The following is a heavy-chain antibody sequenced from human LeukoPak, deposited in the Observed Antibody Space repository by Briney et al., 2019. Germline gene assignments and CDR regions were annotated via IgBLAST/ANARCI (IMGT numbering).Heavy chain of an antibody. D-gene: IGHD3-16*02. CDR2: ISGSGGST. Sequence: GGSLRLSCAASGFTFSSYAMSWVRQAPGKGLEWVSAISGSGGSTYYADSVKGRFTISRDNSKNTLYLQMNSLRAEDTAVYYCANIVLYPGYGDAFDIWGQGTMVTVSS. V-gene: IGHV3-23*01. J-gene: IGHJ3*02. CDR3: ANIVLYPGYGDAFDI. CDR1: GFTFSSYA.